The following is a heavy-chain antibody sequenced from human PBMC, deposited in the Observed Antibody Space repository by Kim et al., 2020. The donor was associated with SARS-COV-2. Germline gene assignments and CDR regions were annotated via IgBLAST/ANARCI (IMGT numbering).Heavy chain of an antibody. V-gene: IGHV1-8*01. D-gene: IGHD3-16*01. J-gene: IGHJ6*02. Sequence: GDTVNAQKFQGRVIMTRDTSISTVYMELSSLRSEDTAVYYCAGGGGGLDVWGQGTTVTVS. CDR2: GDT. CDR3: AGGGGGLDV.